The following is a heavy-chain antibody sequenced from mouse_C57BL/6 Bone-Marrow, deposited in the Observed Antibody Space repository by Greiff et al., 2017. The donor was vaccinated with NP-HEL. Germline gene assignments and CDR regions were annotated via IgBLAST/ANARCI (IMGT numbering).Heavy chain of an antibody. J-gene: IGHJ1*03. CDR1: GYTFTGYW. V-gene: IGHV1-9*01. D-gene: IGHD1-1*01. Sequence: QVQLKQSGAELMKPGASVKLSCKATGYTFTGYWLEWVKQRPGHGLEWIGEILPGSGSTNYIEKFKGKATFTADTSSNTAYMQLSSLTTEDSAIDYCASGVIYYYGYWYFDVWGTGTTVTVAA. CDR3: ASGVIYYYGYWYFDV. CDR2: ILPGSGST.